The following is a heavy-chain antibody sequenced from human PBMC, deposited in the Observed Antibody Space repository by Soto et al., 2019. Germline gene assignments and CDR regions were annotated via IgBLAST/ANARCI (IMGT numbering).Heavy chain of an antibody. CDR2: MNPNSGKT. Sequence: ASVKVSCKASGYTFTDHDINWVRQATGQGLEWMGWMNPNSGKTDYAQKFQGRVTMTRNTSISTAYMELSSLRSEDTAVYYCARREHSSAHGGMDVLGQGTTVPVCS. D-gene: IGHD6-6*01. J-gene: IGHJ6*02. CDR1: GYTFTDHD. V-gene: IGHV1-8*01. CDR3: ARREHSSAHGGMDV.